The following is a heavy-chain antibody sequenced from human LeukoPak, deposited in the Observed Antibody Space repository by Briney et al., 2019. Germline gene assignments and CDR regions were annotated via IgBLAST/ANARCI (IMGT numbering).Heavy chain of an antibody. V-gene: IGHV1-8*01. CDR3: AGSYDFWSGYYRGFDP. Sequence: ASVKVSCKASGYTFTSYDINWVRQATGQGLEWLGWTNPNSGNTGYAQKFQGRVTMTRNTSISTAYMELSSLRSEDTAVYYCAGSYDFWSGYYRGFDPWGQGTLVTVSS. J-gene: IGHJ5*02. CDR2: TNPNSGNT. D-gene: IGHD3-3*01. CDR1: GYTFTSYD.